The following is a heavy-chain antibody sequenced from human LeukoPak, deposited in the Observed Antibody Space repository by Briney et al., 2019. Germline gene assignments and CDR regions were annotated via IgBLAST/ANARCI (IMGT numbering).Heavy chain of an antibody. CDR2: ISSSSIKI. V-gene: IGHV3-48*04. CDR3: VRDPSYGSSWYCYMDV. J-gene: IGHJ6*03. CDR1: EFTFVRYA. Sequence: GGSLRLSCAASEFTFVRYAMNWVRQAPGKGLEWVSDISSSSIKIAYADSLKGRLTISRDNSKNSLSLQMDSLRVEDTAVYYCVRDPSYGSSWYCYMDVWGKGTTVTVSS. D-gene: IGHD6-13*01.